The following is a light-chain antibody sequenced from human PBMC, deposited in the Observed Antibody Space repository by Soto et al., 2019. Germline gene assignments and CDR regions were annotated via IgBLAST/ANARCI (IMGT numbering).Light chain of an antibody. CDR1: SSDVGGYNY. J-gene: IGLJ2*01. CDR2: EVS. CDR3: SSYAGSNIVV. Sequence: QSALTQPPSASGSPGQSVTISCTGTSSDVGGYNYVSWYQQHPGKAPKLMIYEVSKRPSGFPDRFSGSKSGNTASLTVSGLQAEDEADYYCSSYAGSNIVVFGGGTKVTVL. V-gene: IGLV2-8*01.